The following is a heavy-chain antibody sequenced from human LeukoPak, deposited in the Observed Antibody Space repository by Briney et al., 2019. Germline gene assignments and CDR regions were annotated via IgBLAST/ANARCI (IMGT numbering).Heavy chain of an antibody. CDR1: GFTFSDYG. CDR2: ISSNGGSS. CDR3: VKITSVTGGDC. V-gene: IGHV3-64D*09. Sequence: GGSLRLSCAASGFTFSDYGMYWVRQAPGKGLEYVSGISSNGGSSFYADSVKGRFTISRDNSKNTLYLQMSSLRAEDTAVYYCVKITSVTGGDCWGQGTRLTVSS. J-gene: IGHJ4*02. D-gene: IGHD1-1*01.